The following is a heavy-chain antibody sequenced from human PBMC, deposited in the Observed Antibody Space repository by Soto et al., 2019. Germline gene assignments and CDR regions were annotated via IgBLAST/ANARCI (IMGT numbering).Heavy chain of an antibody. J-gene: IGHJ4*02. CDR2: IYPGDSDI. Sequence: ESLKISCKGSGYSFTTYWIGWVRQMPGKGLEWMGVIYPGDSDIRISPSFQGQVTISADMSLRTAYLRWCSLRASDTAMYFCARQAYHYDTNSFGYWSQGTLVAVSS. CDR1: GYSFTTYW. D-gene: IGHD3-22*01. V-gene: IGHV5-51*01. CDR3: ARQAYHYDTNSFGY.